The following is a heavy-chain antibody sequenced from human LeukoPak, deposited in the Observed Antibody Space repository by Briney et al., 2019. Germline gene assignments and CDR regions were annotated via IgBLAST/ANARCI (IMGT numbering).Heavy chain of an antibody. CDR2: INPNSGGT. CDR1: GYTFTGYF. V-gene: IGHV1-2*02. Sequence: PVASVTVSCKASGYTFTGYFMHWVRQAPGQGLEWMGWINPNSGGTNYAQKFQGRVTLTRDTSISRAYMELSSLRSDDTAVYYCARDERYDSSGYPFDYWGQGTLVTVSS. D-gene: IGHD3-22*01. CDR3: ARDERYDSSGYPFDY. J-gene: IGHJ4*02.